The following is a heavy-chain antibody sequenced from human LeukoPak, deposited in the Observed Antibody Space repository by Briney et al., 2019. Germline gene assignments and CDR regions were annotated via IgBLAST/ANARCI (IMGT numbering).Heavy chain of an antibody. V-gene: IGHV3-66*01. CDR1: GFIVSSYY. CDR3: ARSYSNHLFGMDV. CDR2: RYSGGST. J-gene: IGHJ6*02. D-gene: IGHD4-11*01. Sequence: PGGSLRLSCVASGFIVSSYYMTWVRQAPGKGLEWVSVRYSGGSTYYADSVKGRVAISRDNSKNTVFLQMNSVRAEDTAVYFCARSYSNHLFGMDVWGQGTTVTVTS.